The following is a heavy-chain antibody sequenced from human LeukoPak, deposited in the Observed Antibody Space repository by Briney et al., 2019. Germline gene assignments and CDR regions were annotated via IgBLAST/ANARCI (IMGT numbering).Heavy chain of an antibody. D-gene: IGHD3-9*01. J-gene: IGHJ4*02. CDR1: SGSFSGYY. Sequence: PSETLSLTCSVYSGSFSGYYWSWIRQPPGKGLEWIGEINHSVGTNYNPSLKSRVTMSLDTSKNQFSLKLSSVTAADTAVYYCARATILTGYPVFDYWGQGTLVTVSS. V-gene: IGHV4-34*01. CDR2: INHSVGT. CDR3: ARATILTGYPVFDY.